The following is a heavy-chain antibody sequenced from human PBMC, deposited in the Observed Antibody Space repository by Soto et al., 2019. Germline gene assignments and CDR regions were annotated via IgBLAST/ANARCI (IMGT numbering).Heavy chain of an antibody. V-gene: IGHV4-59*01. Sequence: SETLSLTCTVPGGSISSYYWSWIRQPPGKGLEWIGYIYYSGSTNYNPSPKSRVTISVDTSKNQFSLKLSSVTAADTAVYYCARGGGPRYYYYGMDVWGQGTTVTVSS. CDR2: IYYSGST. CDR1: GGSISSYY. CDR3: ARGGGPRYYYYGMDV. D-gene: IGHD1-26*01. J-gene: IGHJ6*02.